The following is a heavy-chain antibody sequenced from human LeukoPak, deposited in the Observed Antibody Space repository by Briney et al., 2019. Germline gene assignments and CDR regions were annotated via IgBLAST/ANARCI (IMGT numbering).Heavy chain of an antibody. V-gene: IGHV3-33*08. CDR1: GFTFSSYG. CDR2: IWSDGYNR. CDR3: ARERVPIAVCDH. J-gene: IGHJ4*02. Sequence: HPGGSLRLSCAASGFTFSSYGMHWVRQSPVKGLEWVAAIWSDGYNRYYADSVKGRFTISRDNSKNTLYLQMSNLRPEDTAVYYCARERVPIAVCDHWGQGTLVTVSS. D-gene: IGHD6-19*01.